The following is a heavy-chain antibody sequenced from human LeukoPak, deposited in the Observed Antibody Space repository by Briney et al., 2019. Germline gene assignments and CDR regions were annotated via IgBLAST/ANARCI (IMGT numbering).Heavy chain of an antibody. Sequence: PGRSLRLSCAASGFTFSTYAMHWVRQAPGKGLEWVATLSYDGNNKHYSDSVKGRFTISRDNSKNTLYLQMNSLRAEDTAVYYCARGQNWNDSDYFDCWGQGTLVTVSS. CDR3: ARGQNWNDSDYFDC. D-gene: IGHD1-1*01. V-gene: IGHV3-30*04. J-gene: IGHJ4*02. CDR2: LSYDGNNK. CDR1: GFTFSTYA.